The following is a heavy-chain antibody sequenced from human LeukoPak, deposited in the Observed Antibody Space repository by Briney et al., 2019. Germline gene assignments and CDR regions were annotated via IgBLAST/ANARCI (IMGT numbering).Heavy chain of an antibody. CDR1: GFTFNTYG. D-gene: IGHD5-24*01. Sequence: GGSLRLSCAASGFTFNTYGMSWVRQAPGKGLEWVSSISSSSSYIYYADSVKGRFTISRDNAKNSLYLQMNSLRAEDTAVYYCARKDGYNAFDIWGQGTMVTVSS. CDR3: ARKDGYNAFDI. J-gene: IGHJ3*02. V-gene: IGHV3-21*01. CDR2: ISSSSSYI.